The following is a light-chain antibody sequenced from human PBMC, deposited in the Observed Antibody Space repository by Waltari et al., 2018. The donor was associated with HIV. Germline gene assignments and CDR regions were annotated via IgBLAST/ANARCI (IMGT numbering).Light chain of an antibody. CDR2: AAS. CDR1: QEIRNE. Sequence: DIQMTQSPSSLSASVGDRVTITCLASQEIRNELGWYQQKPGKDPKRLIYAASILQSGGPSRFRGRRSGTEFTLTSSSLQTEDFATYYCLQHDSSPWTFGQGTKVEIK. CDR3: LQHDSSPWT. J-gene: IGKJ1*01. V-gene: IGKV1-17*01.